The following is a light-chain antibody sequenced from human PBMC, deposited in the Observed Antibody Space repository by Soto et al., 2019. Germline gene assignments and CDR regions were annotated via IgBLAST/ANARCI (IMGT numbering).Light chain of an antibody. CDR1: QSVSSY. CDR3: PQYENLPT. Sequence: EIVFTQSPATLSLSPGERDTLSCRASQSVSSYLAWYQQKPVRCPRLLIYDESNRATGVSASFSGSASGTDSTPTISSLEPEDFATYYCPQYENLPTFGPGTRLDIK. J-gene: IGKJ5*01. V-gene: IGKV3-11*01. CDR2: DES.